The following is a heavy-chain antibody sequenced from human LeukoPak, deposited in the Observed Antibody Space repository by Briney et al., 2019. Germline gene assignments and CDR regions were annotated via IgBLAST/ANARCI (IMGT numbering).Heavy chain of an antibody. J-gene: IGHJ4*02. D-gene: IGHD2-2*01. CDR2: IYHSGNT. Sequence: SETLSLTCTVSGYSISTGYYWGWIRQPPGKGLEGIGSIYHSGNTFYNPSLNSRVTISVDTSKNQFSLKLSSVTAADTALYYCARSYCSSASCSEVYYFDYWGQGTLVTVSS. CDR3: ARSYCSSASCSEVYYFDY. CDR1: GYSISTGYY. V-gene: IGHV4-38-2*02.